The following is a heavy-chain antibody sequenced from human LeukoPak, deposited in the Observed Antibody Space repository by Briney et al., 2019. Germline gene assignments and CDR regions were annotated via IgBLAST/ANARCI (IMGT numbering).Heavy chain of an antibody. V-gene: IGHV4-39*01. J-gene: IGHJ6*03. D-gene: IGHD5-18*01. CDR3: ARLRGYSYGYENYMDV. Sequence: SETLSLTCTVSGGSISSYYWGWIRQPPGKGLEWIGSIYYSGSTYYNPSLKSRVTISVDTSKNQFSLKLSSVTAADTAVYYCARLRGYSYGYENYMDVWGKGTTVTVSS. CDR2: IYYSGST. CDR1: GGSISSYY.